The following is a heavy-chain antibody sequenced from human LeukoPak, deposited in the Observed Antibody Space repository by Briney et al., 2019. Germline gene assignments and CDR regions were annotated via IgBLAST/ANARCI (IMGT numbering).Heavy chain of an antibody. CDR2: IKSDGTTT. Sequence: PGGSLRLSCAASGFTFSSYWMHWVRETPGKGLLWVSRIKSDGTTTDYADSVKGRFTISRDNAKNTLYLQMNSLRAEDTAVYYCARDGAQSGRITRGPDYWGQGTLVTVSS. D-gene: IGHD1-26*01. V-gene: IGHV3-74*01. J-gene: IGHJ4*02. CDR3: ARDGAQSGRITRGPDY. CDR1: GFTFSSYW.